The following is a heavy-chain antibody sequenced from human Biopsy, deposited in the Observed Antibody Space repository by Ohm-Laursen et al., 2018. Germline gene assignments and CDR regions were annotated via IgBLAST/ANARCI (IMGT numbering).Heavy chain of an antibody. V-gene: IGHV4-34*01. J-gene: IGHJ4*02. CDR2: VYHSGTT. Sequence: GTLSLTCAVYGGTYSGYYWSWIRQPPGKGLEWIGSVYHSGTTYYSPSLKSRVTISVDTSKNQLSLKVPSVTAADTAAYYCARHDGNGPFALDSWGQGTLVTVSS. CDR1: GGTYSGYY. CDR3: ARHDGNGPFALDS. D-gene: IGHD5-24*01.